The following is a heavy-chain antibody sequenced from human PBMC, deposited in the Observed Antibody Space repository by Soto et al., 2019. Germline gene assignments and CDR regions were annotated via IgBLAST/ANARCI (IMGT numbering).Heavy chain of an antibody. CDR1: GGSISSGGYY. CDR3: ARVRYCSGGICYPRFDP. CDR2: IYYSGST. J-gene: IGHJ5*02. V-gene: IGHV4-31*03. Sequence: QVQLQESGPGLVKPSQTLSLTCTVSGGSISSGGYYWSWIRQHPGKGLEWIGYIYYSGSTYYNPSLKSRVTISVDPSKNQFSLKLSSVTAADTAVYYCARVRYCSGGICYPRFDPWGQGTLVTVSS. D-gene: IGHD2-15*01.